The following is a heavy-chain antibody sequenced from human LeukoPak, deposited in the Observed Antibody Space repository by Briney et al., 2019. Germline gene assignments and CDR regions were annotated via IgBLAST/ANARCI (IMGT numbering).Heavy chain of an antibody. V-gene: IGHV3-7*01. Sequence: PGGSLRLSCAASGFTFSSYWMSWVRQAPGKGLEWVATIKQDGSEKYYVDSVKGRFTISRDNAKNSLYLQMNSLRAEDTAVYYCARPTLLRYFDWLLYQRPASFYFDYWGQGTLVTVSS. CDR1: GFTFSSYW. J-gene: IGHJ4*02. CDR2: IKQDGSEK. CDR3: ARPTLLRYFDWLLYQRPASFYFDY. D-gene: IGHD3-9*01.